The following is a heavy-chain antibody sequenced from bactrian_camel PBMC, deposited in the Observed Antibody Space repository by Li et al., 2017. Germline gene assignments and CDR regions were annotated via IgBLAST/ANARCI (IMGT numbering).Heavy chain of an antibody. CDR3: AAREGGMGSRGLSIYEYNF. D-gene: IGHD3*01. V-gene: IGHV3S26*01. Sequence: HVQLVESGGGSVQPGGSLRLSCAAHGYSYASICMGWFRQAPGKEREGIAAIDSWGGHTSYADSVRGRFTISADNAKNTLYLQMNSLKPEDTAMYYCAAREGGMGSRGLSIYEYNFWGQGTQVTVS. CDR2: IDSWGGHT. J-gene: IGHJ4*01. CDR1: GYSYASIC.